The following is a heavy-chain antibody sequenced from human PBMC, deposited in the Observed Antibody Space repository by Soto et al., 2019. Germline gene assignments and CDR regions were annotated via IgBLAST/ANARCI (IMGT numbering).Heavy chain of an antibody. J-gene: IGHJ6*02. V-gene: IGHV3-23*01. D-gene: IGHD6-13*01. Sequence: EVQLLESGGGLVQPGGSLRLSCAASGFTFSSYAMSWVRQAPGKGLEWVSAISGSGGSTYYADSVKGRFTISRDNSKNTLYLQMNSLRAEDTAVYYCSKDKGIAAAGTSHYYYYYGMDVWGQGTTVTVSS. CDR1: GFTFSSYA. CDR2: ISGSGGST. CDR3: SKDKGIAAAGTSHYYYYYGMDV.